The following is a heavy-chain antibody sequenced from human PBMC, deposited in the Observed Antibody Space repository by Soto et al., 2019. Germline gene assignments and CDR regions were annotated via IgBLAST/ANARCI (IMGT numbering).Heavy chain of an antibody. D-gene: IGHD2-8*01. CDR2: IWYDGSNK. CDR1: GFTFSSYG. J-gene: IGHJ4*02. CDR3: ARGKWRPTEIDY. Sequence: GGSLRLSCAASGFTFSSYGMHWVRQAPGKGLEWVAVIWYDGSNKYYADSVKGRFTISRDNSKNTLYLQMNSLRAEDTAVYYCARGKWRPTEIDYWGQGTLVTVSS. V-gene: IGHV3-33*01.